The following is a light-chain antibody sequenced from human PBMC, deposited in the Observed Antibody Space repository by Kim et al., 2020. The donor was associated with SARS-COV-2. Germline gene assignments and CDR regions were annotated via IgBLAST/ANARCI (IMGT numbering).Light chain of an antibody. Sequence: QSITISCTGTSSDVGSYNLVSWYQQQPGKAPRLMIYEVNKRPSGVSNRFSGSKSGNTASLTISGLQAEDEADYYCCSYAGSSTSVVFGGGTQLTVL. CDR1: SSDVGSYNL. CDR2: EVN. J-gene: IGLJ2*01. CDR3: CSYAGSSTSVV. V-gene: IGLV2-23*02.